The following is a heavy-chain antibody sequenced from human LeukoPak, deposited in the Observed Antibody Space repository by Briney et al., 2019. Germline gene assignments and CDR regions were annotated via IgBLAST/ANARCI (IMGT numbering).Heavy chain of an antibody. D-gene: IGHD5-12*01. CDR1: GGSISSYY. V-gene: IGHV4-59*01. Sequence: PSETLSLTCTVSGGSISSYYWSWIRQPPGKGLEWIGYIYYSGSTNYNPSLKSRVTISVDTSKNQFSLKLSSVTAADTAAYYCARAKSGYSGYDWGFGGWYFDLWGRGTLVTVSS. J-gene: IGHJ2*01. CDR3: ARAKSGYSGYDWGFGGWYFDL. CDR2: IYYSGST.